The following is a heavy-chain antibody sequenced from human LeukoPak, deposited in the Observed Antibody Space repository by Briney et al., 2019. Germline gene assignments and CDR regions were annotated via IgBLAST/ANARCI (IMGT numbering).Heavy chain of an antibody. Sequence: SQALSLTCAISGDSVSRNSAAWNWIRQSPSRGLEWRGRTYYRSKWYNDYAVSVKSRITITPDTSKNQFSLQLNSVTPEDTAVYYCARAASSVYYFFDFWGQGTLVSVSS. D-gene: IGHD3-22*01. V-gene: IGHV6-1*01. CDR1: GDSVSRNSAA. CDR3: ARAASSVYYFFDF. CDR2: TYYRSKWYN. J-gene: IGHJ4*02.